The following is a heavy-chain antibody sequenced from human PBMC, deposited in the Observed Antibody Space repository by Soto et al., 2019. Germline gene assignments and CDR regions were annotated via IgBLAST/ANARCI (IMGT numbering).Heavy chain of an antibody. Sequence: SETLSLTCAVYGGSFSGYYWSWIRQPPGKGLEWIGEINHSGSTNYNPSLKSRVTISVDTSKNQFSLKLSSVTAADTAVYYCARTASSSSYYYFDYWGQGTLVTVSS. CDR1: GGSFSGYY. CDR3: ARTASSSSYYYFDY. D-gene: IGHD6-6*01. V-gene: IGHV4-34*01. CDR2: INHSGST. J-gene: IGHJ4*02.